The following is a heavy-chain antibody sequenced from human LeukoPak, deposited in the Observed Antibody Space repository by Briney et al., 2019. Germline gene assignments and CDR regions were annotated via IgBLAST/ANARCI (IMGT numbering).Heavy chain of an antibody. CDR2: INQDGSEK. J-gene: IGHJ5*02. D-gene: IGHD2/OR15-2a*01. CDR1: GFTFTNHW. V-gene: IGHV3-7*01. CDR3: AEGTTA. Sequence: PGGSLRLSCAASGFTFTNHWMSWVRQAPGKGLEWVANINQDGSEKFYVDSVKGRFTISRDNAKNSLYLQMNSLRAEDTAAYYCAEGTTAWGQGTLVTVSS.